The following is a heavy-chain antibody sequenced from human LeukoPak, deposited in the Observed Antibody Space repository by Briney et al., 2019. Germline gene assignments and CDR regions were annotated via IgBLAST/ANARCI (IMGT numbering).Heavy chain of an antibody. V-gene: IGHV3-30-3*01. CDR2: ISYDGSNK. J-gene: IGHJ4*02. Sequence: GGSLRLSCAASGFTFSSYAMSWVRQAPGKGLEWVAVISYDGSNKYYADSVKGRFTISRDNSKNTLYLQMNSLRAEDTAVYYCARDRNYYDSSGYCLFDYWGQGTLVTVSS. CDR1: GFTFSSYA. CDR3: ARDRNYYDSSGYCLFDY. D-gene: IGHD3-22*01.